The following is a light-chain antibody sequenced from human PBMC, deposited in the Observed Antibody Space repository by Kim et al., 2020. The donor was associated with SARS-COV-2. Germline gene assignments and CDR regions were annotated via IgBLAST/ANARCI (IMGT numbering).Light chain of an antibody. CDR1: RTIAAN. CDR3: QQYGNWPLT. V-gene: IGKV3-15*01. CDR2: DAS. J-gene: IGKJ4*01. Sequence: VSPGDRATVSFRASRTIAANLAWYQQRPGQPPRLLIYDASSRATGVPARFSGSGSGTEFTLTVSSLQSEDFTTYYCQQYGNWPLTFGGGTKVDIK.